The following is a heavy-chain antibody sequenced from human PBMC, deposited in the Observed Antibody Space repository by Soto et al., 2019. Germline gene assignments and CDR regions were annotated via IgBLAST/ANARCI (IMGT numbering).Heavy chain of an antibody. CDR2: ISPYTGNT. Sequence: QVQLVQSGDEVKKPGASVKVSCKASGYIFVNYGIAWVRQAPRQGLEWMGWISPYTGNTHSASKVQGRLTMTTDTCTSTAYMDLGSLTSADTAVYYCVMVDNYVTPTPQDVWGQGTTVTVSS. J-gene: IGHJ6*02. CDR1: GYIFVNYG. D-gene: IGHD3-16*01. V-gene: IGHV1-18*01. CDR3: VMVDNYVTPTPQDV.